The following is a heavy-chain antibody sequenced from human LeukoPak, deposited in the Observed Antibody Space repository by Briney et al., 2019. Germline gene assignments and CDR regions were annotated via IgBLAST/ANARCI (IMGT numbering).Heavy chain of an antibody. CDR2: ISGDGGST. CDR3: ANLLSIVGAKAFDY. D-gene: IGHD1-26*01. V-gene: IGHV3-43*02. CDR1: GFTFDDYA. J-gene: IGHJ4*02. Sequence: GGSLRLSCAASGFTFDDYAMHWVRQAPGKGLEWVSLISGDGGSTYYADSVKGRFTISRDNSKNSLYLQMNSLRTEDTVLYYCANLLSIVGAKAFDYWGQGTLVTVSS.